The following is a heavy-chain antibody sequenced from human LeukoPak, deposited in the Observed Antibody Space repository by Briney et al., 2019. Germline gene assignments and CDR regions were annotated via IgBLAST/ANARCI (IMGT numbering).Heavy chain of an antibody. CDR1: GFTFSDYY. D-gene: IGHD1-26*01. Sequence: GGSLRLSCAASGFTFSDYYMSRIRQAPGKGLEWVSYISTIGTTIYYADSVKGRFTISRDNAKNSMYLQMNSLRAEDTAVYYCARAVGASEGVDYWGRGTLVTVSS. CDR3: ARAVGASEGVDY. CDR2: ISTIGTTI. V-gene: IGHV3-11*01. J-gene: IGHJ4*02.